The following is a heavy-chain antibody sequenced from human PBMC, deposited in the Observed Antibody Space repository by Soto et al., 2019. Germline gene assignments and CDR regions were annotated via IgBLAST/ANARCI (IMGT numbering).Heavy chain of an antibody. CDR3: ASEIPRTTFDY. V-gene: IGHV1-46*01. D-gene: IGHD1-7*01. Sequence: QVQLVQSGAEVKKPGASVKVSCKASGYTFTSYSMHCVRQDPGQVLEWMGLIKPSGGSTSYAQKFQGRVTITRDTSTGSGYMELSSLRSEDTAFYYCASEIPRTTFDYWGQGTMVNVSS. CDR2: IKPSGGST. CDR1: GYTFTSYS. J-gene: IGHJ4*02.